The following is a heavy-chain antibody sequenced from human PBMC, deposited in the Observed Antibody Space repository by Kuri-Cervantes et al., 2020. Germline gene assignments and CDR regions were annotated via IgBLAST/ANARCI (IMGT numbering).Heavy chain of an antibody. D-gene: IGHD2-2*02. CDR2: IYYSGST. CDR1: GGSISSGDYY. V-gene: IGHV4-30-4*01. Sequence: LRLSCTVSGGSISSGDYYWSWVRQPPGKGLEWIGYIYYSGSTYYNPSLKSRVTISVDTSKNQFSLKLSSVTAADTAVYYCARRPHACSSTSCYTGAWFDPWGQGTLVTVSS. CDR3: ARRPHACSSTSCYTGAWFDP. J-gene: IGHJ5*02.